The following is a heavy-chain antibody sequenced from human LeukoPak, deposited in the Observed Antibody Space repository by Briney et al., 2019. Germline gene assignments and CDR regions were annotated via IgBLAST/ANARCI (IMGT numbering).Heavy chain of an antibody. CDR1: GFTFSSYV. CDR2: ISGCGGST. J-gene: IGHJ1*01. Sequence: GGSLRLSCAASGFTFSSYVMNWVRQAPGKGLEWVSVISGCGGSTYYADSVKGRFTISRDNSKNTLFLQMNSLRAEDTAVYYCARDYDSSGDYSFEHWGQGTLVTVSS. D-gene: IGHD3-22*01. V-gene: IGHV3-23*01. CDR3: ARDYDSSGDYSFEH.